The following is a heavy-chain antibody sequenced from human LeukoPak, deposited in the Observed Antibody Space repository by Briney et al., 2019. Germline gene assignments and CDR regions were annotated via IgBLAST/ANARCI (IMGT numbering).Heavy chain of an antibody. Sequence: GASVKVSCKASGYTFTSYYMHWVRQARGQGLEWMGIINPSGGSTSYARKFQGRVTMTRDTSTSTVYMELSSLRSEDTAVYYCARARGYDRPGRLYFDYWGQGTLVTVSS. CDR2: INPSGGST. CDR3: ARARGYDRPGRLYFDY. D-gene: IGHD5-12*01. V-gene: IGHV1-46*01. J-gene: IGHJ4*02. CDR1: GYTFTSYY.